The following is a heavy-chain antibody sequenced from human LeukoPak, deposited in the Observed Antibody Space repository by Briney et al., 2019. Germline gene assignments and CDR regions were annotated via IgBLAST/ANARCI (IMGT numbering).Heavy chain of an antibody. D-gene: IGHD3-16*01. J-gene: IGHJ4*02. V-gene: IGHV4-59*08. CDR1: GGSISTLF. Sequence: SDTLSLTCTVSGGSISTLFWSWIRHPPGKGLEWIGSLYHGGTTNYDPSLRSRVTISVDTSESRLSLNLNSVTAADTGIYYCAGGGRWLAFDYWGLGSLVTVSS. CDR3: AGGGRWLAFDY. CDR2: LYHGGTT.